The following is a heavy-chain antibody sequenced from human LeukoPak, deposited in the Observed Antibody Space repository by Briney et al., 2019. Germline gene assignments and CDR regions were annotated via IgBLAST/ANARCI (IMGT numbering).Heavy chain of an antibody. D-gene: IGHD4-17*01. CDR3: AKADDGDYAHFQH. CDR1: GFTFNDYT. Sequence: HTGGSLRLSCAASGFTFNDYTMHWVRQAPGKGLEWVSLISWNGGSTHYADSVKGRFTISRDNSKNSLFLQMHSLRTEDTALYYCAKADDGDYAHFQHWGQGTLVTVPS. CDR2: ISWNGGST. V-gene: IGHV3-43*01. J-gene: IGHJ1*01.